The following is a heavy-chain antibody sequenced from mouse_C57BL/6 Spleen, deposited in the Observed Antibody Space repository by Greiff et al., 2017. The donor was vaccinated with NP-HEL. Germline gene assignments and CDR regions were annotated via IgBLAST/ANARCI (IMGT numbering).Heavy chain of an antibody. J-gene: IGHJ2*01. V-gene: IGHV1-52*01. CDR2: IDPSDSET. CDR1: GYTFTSYW. Sequence: QVQLQQSGAGLVRPGSSVKLSCTASGYTFTSYWMHWVKQRPIQGLEWIGNIDPSDSETHYNQTVKDKATFTVDKASSTAYMQLSSLTSEDAAVYYCARGDYYGSGRYALDYWGQGTTLTVSS. CDR3: ARGDYYGSGRYALDY. D-gene: IGHD1-1*01.